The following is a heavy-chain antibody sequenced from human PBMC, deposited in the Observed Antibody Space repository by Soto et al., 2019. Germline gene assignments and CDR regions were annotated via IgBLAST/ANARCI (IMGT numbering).Heavy chain of an antibody. CDR2: IYYSGST. CDR3: VRRGIAAAGTVFDY. Sequence: SETLSLTCTVSGGSISSSSYYWGWIRQPPGKGLEWIGSIYYSGSTYYNPSLKSRVTISVDTSKNQFSLKLSSVTAADTAVYYCVRRGIAAAGTVFDYWGQGTLVTVSS. D-gene: IGHD6-13*01. V-gene: IGHV4-39*01. J-gene: IGHJ4*02. CDR1: GGSISSSSYY.